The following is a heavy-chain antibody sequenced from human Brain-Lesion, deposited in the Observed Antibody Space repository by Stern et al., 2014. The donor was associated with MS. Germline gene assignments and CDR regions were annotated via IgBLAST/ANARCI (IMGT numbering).Heavy chain of an antibody. D-gene: IGHD3-3*01. V-gene: IGHV3-7*01. CDR3: ARVYNTIYGIVTQRGSGMDV. J-gene: IGHJ6*02. CDR1: GFTFGNYW. CDR2: IKEDGTEK. Sequence: VQLVESGGGLVQPGGSLTISCTAAGFTFGNYWMTWVRQAPGKGLEWVANIKEDGTEKNYVDSVEGRFTISRDNARNSLYLQMNSLRVEDTALYCCARVYNTIYGIVTQRGSGMDVWGQGTTVIVSS.